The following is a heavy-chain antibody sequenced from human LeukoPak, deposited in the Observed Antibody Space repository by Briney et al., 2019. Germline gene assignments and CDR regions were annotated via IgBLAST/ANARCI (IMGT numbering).Heavy chain of an antibody. CDR2: INHSGST. D-gene: IGHD6-13*01. J-gene: IGHJ4*02. Sequence: SETLSLTCAVYGGSFRGYYWSWIRQPPGKGLEWIGEINHSGSTNYNPSLKSRVTISVDTSKNQFSLKLSSVTAADTAVYYCARDSSKTFDYWGQGTLVTVSS. CDR3: ARDSSKTFDY. V-gene: IGHV4-34*01. CDR1: GGSFRGYY.